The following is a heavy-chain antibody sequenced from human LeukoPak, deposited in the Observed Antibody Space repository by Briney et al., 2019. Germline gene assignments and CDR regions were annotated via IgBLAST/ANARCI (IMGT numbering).Heavy chain of an antibody. D-gene: IGHD2-21*01. CDR2: ISWNSGSI. CDR1: GFTFDDYA. CDR3: AKDCGGSLYYYGMDV. V-gene: IGHV3-9*01. J-gene: IGHJ6*02. Sequence: PGGSLRLSCAASGFTFDDYAMHWVRQAPGKGLEWVSGISWNSGSIGYADSVKGRFTISRDNAKNSLYLQMNSLRAEDTAVYYCAKDCGGSLYYYGMDVWGQGTTVTVSS.